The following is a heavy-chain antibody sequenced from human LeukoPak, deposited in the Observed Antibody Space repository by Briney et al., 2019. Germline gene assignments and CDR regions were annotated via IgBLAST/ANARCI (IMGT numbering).Heavy chain of an antibody. CDR1: GYIFTSYD. V-gene: IGHV1-8*03. CDR2: MNPNSGNT. D-gene: IGHD6-13*01. CDR3: ARDSSSSWSYFDL. J-gene: IGHJ4*02. Sequence: ASVKVSCKASGYIFTSYDINWVRQAPGQGLEWLGWMNPNSGNTGYAQNFQGRVTITRDTSISTAYMELRSLRSEDTAVYYCARDSSSSWSYFDLWGQGTLVTVSS.